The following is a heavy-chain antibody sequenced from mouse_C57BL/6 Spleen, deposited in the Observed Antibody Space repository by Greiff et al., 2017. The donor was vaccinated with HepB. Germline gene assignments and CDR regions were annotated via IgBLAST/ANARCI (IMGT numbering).Heavy chain of an antibody. V-gene: IGHV5-6*01. CDR2: ISSGGSYT. D-gene: IGHD1-1*01. J-gene: IGHJ4*01. Sequence: EVQGVESGGDLVKPGGSLKLSCAASGFTFSSYGMSWVRQTPDKRLEWVATISSGGSYTYYPDSVKGRFTISRDNAKNTLYLQMSSLKSEDTAMYYCARRASITTVVEGDAMDYWGQGTSVTVSS. CDR1: GFTFSSYG. CDR3: ARRASITTVVEGDAMDY.